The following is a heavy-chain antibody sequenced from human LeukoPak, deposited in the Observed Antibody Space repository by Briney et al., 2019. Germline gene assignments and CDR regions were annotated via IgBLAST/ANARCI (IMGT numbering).Heavy chain of an antibody. CDR1: GYTFTSYY. Sequence: PVASVKVSCKASGYTFTSYYMHWVRQAPGQGLEWMGIINPSGGSTSYAQKFQGRVTMTRDTSTSTVYMELSSLRSEDTAVYYCASYHYYGSGSYSPGADYYYYGMDVWGQGTTVTVSS. CDR2: INPSGGST. D-gene: IGHD3-10*01. CDR3: ASYHYYGSGSYSPGADYYYYGMDV. V-gene: IGHV1-46*01. J-gene: IGHJ6*02.